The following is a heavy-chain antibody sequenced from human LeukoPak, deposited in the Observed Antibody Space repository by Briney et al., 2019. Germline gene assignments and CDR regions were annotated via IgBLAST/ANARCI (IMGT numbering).Heavy chain of an antibody. Sequence: PSETLSLTCTVSGGSISSYYWSWIRRPPGKGLEWIGYIYYSGSTNYNPSLKSRVTISVDTSKNQFSLKLSSVTAADTAVYYCARDRSGAFDIWGQGTMVTVSS. CDR3: ARDRSGAFDI. CDR2: IYYSGST. J-gene: IGHJ3*02. V-gene: IGHV4-59*01. CDR1: GGSISSYY.